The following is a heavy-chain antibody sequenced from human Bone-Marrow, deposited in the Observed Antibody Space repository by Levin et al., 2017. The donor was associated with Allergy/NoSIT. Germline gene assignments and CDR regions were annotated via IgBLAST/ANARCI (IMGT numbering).Heavy chain of an antibody. Sequence: KISCKASGGTFGTYGISWVRQAPGQGLEWMGGIIPMFGKTNYARQFQGRVTITADESTGTGNMELSSLRAEDTAVYYCARDLFDDTGPYPLFYGMNVWGQGTTVTVSS. D-gene: IGHD2-8*02. J-gene: IGHJ6*02. V-gene: IGHV1-69*01. CDR3: ARDLFDDTGPYPLFYGMNV. CDR2: IIPMFGKT. CDR1: GGTFGTYG.